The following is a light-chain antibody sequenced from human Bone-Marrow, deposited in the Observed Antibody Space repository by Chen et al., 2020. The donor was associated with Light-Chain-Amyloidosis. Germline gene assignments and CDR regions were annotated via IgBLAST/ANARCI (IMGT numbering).Light chain of an antibody. CDR2: DAT. CDR1: QEINIF. Sequence: DIQMTPSPSSLSASVGDRVTITCQASQEINIFLNWYQQKPGKAPKLLIYDATYLDAGVPSRFSGRGSWTDFTLTISSLQPEDVATYYCHQYNTVPLTFGGGTKVQIK. J-gene: IGKJ4*01. V-gene: IGKV1-33*01. CDR3: HQYNTVPLT.